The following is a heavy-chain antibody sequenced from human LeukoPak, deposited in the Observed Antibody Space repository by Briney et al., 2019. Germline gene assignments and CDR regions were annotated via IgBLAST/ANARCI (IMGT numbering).Heavy chain of an antibody. Sequence: PGGSLRLSCAASGFTFSVYDMSWVRQAPGKGLEWVAGISDSGGSTYSADSVKGRFTISRDNSKNTLYLQMNSLRAEDTAVYYCAKGSVVVTLFDYWGQGTLVTVSS. V-gene: IGHV3-23*01. CDR2: ISDSGGST. D-gene: IGHD3-22*01. CDR1: GFTFSVYD. CDR3: AKGSVVVTLFDY. J-gene: IGHJ4*02.